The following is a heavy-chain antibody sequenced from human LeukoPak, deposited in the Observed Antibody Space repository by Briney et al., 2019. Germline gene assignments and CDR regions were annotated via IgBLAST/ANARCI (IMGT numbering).Heavy chain of an antibody. Sequence: AGGSLRLSCAASGFTFDDYGMSWVRQVPGKGLEWVSTINWNGGTIGYADPVKGRFTISRDNAKNTLYLQMNSLRAEDTAVYYCARDPGIVATIRGYFDYWGQGTLVTVSS. V-gene: IGHV3-20*04. CDR3: ARDPGIVATIRGYFDY. CDR1: GFTFDDYG. CDR2: INWNGGTI. D-gene: IGHD5-12*01. J-gene: IGHJ4*02.